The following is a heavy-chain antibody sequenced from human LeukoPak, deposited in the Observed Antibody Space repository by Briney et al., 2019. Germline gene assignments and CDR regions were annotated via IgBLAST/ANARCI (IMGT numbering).Heavy chain of an antibody. V-gene: IGHV3-30-3*01. J-gene: IGHJ3*02. CDR3: ARVGYYESSGYLDAFDI. Sequence: PGGSLRLSCAASGFTFSSYAMHWVRQAPGKGLEWVAVISYDGSNKYYADSVKGRFTISRDNSKNTLYLQMNSLRAEDTAVYYCARVGYYESSGYLDAFDIWGQGTMVTVSS. CDR1: GFTFSSYA. CDR2: ISYDGSNK. D-gene: IGHD3-22*01.